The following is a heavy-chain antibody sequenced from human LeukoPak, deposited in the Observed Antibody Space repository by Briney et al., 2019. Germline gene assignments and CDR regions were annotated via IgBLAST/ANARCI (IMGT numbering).Heavy chain of an antibody. J-gene: IGHJ4*02. CDR1: GFIFSSYW. D-gene: IGHD2-2*01. Sequence: GGSLRLSCTASGFIFSSYWMHWVRQGPGKGLVWVSRVNSDGSNTNYADSVKGRFTISRDNAKNTLYLQMNSLRAEDTAVYYCARTYREHQLPDCWGQGTLVTVS. CDR2: VNSDGSNT. V-gene: IGHV3-74*01. CDR3: ARTYREHQLPDC.